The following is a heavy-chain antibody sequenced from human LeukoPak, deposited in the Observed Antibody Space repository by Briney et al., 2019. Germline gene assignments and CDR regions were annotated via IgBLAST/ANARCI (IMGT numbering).Heavy chain of an antibody. V-gene: IGHV4-34*01. CDR3: ARGLYSLGY. CDR2: INHSGST. J-gene: IGHJ4*02. Sequence: SETLSLTCAVYGGSFSGYYWSWIRQPPGKGLEWIGEINHSGSTNYNPSLKSRVTISVDTSKNQFSLKLSSVTAADTAVYYCARGLYSLGYWGQGTLVTVSS. CDR1: GGSFSGYY. D-gene: IGHD2-15*01.